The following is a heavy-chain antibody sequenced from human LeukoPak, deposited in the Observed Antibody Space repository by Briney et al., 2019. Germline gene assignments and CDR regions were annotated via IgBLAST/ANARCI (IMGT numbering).Heavy chain of an antibody. CDR3: AKGHTYGMI. D-gene: IGHD2-8*01. V-gene: IGHV3-11*01. CDR2: ISSSGTTM. J-gene: IGHJ4*02. Sequence: GGSLRLSCVASGFTFSDYYMSWTRQTPGKGLEWVSYISSSGTTMEYAKSVKGRFTISRDNAKGSLYLQMTSLEADDTAVYYCAKGHTYGMIWGQGTLVSVSS. CDR1: GFTFSDYY.